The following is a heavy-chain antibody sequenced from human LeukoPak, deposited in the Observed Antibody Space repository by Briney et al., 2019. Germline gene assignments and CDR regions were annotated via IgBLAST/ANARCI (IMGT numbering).Heavy chain of an antibody. CDR3: ARVGSSSYAYDWFDP. CDR2: ISAYNGNT. J-gene: IGHJ5*02. D-gene: IGHD6-13*01. V-gene: IGHV1-18*01. CDR1: GYTFTSYG. Sequence: ASVKVSCKASGYTFTSYGISWVRQAPGQGLEWMGWISAYNGNTNYAQKLQGRVTMTTDTSTSTAYMELRSLRSDDTAVYYCARVGSSSYAYDWFDPWGQGTLVTVSS.